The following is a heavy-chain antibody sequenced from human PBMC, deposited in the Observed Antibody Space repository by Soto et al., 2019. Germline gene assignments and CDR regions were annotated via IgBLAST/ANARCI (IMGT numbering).Heavy chain of an antibody. J-gene: IGHJ2*01. Sequence: SVKVSCKASGGTFSSYAISWVRQAPGQGLEWMGGIIPIFGTADYAQKFQGRVTITADESTSTAYMELGSLRSEDTAVYYCARVDYYDSSGYPWYFDLWGRGTLVTVSS. CDR3: ARVDYYDSSGYPWYFDL. CDR2: IIPIFGTA. D-gene: IGHD3-22*01. CDR1: GGTFSSYA. V-gene: IGHV1-69*13.